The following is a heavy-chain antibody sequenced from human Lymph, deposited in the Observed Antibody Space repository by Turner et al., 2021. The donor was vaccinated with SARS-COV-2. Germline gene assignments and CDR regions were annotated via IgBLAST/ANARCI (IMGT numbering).Heavy chain of an antibody. D-gene: IGHD6-6*01. J-gene: IGHJ6*02. CDR2: ISYDGLNK. CDR3: ARDFEQLVQFDYYGMDV. CDR1: GFTFSSYA. Sequence: QVQLVESGGGVVQPGRSLRLSCAASGFTFSSYAMYWVRQAPGKGLEWVAVISYDGLNKYYADSVKGRITISRDNSKNTLYLQMNSLRAEDTAVYYCARDFEQLVQFDYYGMDVWGQGTTVTVSS. V-gene: IGHV3-30-3*01.